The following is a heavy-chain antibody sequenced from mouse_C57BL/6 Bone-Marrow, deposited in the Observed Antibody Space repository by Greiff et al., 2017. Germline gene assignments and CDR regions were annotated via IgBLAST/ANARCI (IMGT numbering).Heavy chain of an antibody. CDR1: GYTFTDYY. CDR2: INPYNGGT. J-gene: IGHJ2*01. D-gene: IGHD1-1*01. CDR3: ARRGYYGSSLFDY. V-gene: IGHV1-19*01. Sequence: EVQLQQSGPVLVKPGASVKMSCKASGYTFTDYYMNWVKQSHGKSLEWIGVINPYNGGTSYNQKFKGKATLTVDKSSSTAYMELNSLTSEDSAVYYCARRGYYGSSLFDYWGQGTTLTVSS.